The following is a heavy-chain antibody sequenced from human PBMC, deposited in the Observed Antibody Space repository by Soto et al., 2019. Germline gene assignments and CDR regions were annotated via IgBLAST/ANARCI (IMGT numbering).Heavy chain of an antibody. J-gene: IGHJ6*02. CDR3: ARDNPKGYSGYGNYYYYGMDV. V-gene: IGHV3-21*01. Sequence: PGGSLRLSCAASGFTFSSYSMNWVRQAPGKGLEWVSSISSSSSYIYYADSVKGRFTISRDNAKNSLYLQMNSLRAEDTAVYYCARDNPKGYSGYGNYYYYGMDVWGQGTTVTVSS. CDR2: ISSSSSYI. D-gene: IGHD5-12*01. CDR1: GFTFSSYS.